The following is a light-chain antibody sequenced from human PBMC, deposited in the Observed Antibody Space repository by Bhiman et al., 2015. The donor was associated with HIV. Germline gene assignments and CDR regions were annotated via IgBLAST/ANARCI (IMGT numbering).Light chain of an antibody. CDR3: SSYAGTYTSLYV. CDR1: RSDIGNYGY. V-gene: IGLV2-11*01. J-gene: IGLJ1*01. CDR2: DVT. Sequence: QSALTQPASVSGSPGESITISCTGTRSDIGNYGYVSWYQQHPGRAPKLMVYDVTERPSGVPDRFSGSKSGNTASLTISGLQAEDEADYYCSSYAGTYTSLYVFGTGTWVTVL.